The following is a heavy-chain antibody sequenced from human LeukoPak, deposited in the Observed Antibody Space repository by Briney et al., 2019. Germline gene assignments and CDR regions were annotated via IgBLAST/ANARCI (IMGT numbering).Heavy chain of an antibody. J-gene: IGHJ4*02. CDR3: ARAGAKRYLGY. V-gene: IGHV3-13*01. CDR1: GFTFSSYD. CDR2: IGTAGDT. D-gene: IGHD3-9*01. Sequence: GGSLRLSCAASGFTFSSYDMHWVRQATGKGLEWVSAIGTAGDTYYPGSVKGRFTISRENAKNSLYLQMNSLRAGDTAVYYCARAGAKRYLGYWGQGTLVTVSS.